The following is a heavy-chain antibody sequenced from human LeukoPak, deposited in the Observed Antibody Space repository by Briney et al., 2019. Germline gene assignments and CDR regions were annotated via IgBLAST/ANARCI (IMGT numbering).Heavy chain of an antibody. CDR1: GYTFTSYY. CDR3: ARRRYCSGGTCYYNFDY. Sequence: ASVKVSCKASGYTFTSYYMHWVRQAPGQGLEWMGIINPSGGSTNYAPKFQGRVTMTRDTSISTAYMELSRLRSDDTAVYYCARRRYCSGGTCYYNFDYWGQGTLVTVSS. J-gene: IGHJ4*02. D-gene: IGHD2-15*01. CDR2: INPSGGST. V-gene: IGHV1-2*02.